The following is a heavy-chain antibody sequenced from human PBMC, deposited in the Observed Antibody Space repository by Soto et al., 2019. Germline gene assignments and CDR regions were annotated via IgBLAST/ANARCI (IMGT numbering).Heavy chain of an antibody. J-gene: IGHJ4*02. CDR3: ARSYSSSSYFDY. D-gene: IGHD6-6*01. CDR2: IXPXDXXX. V-gene: IGHV5-51*01. Sequence: GESLKISCKGSGYSFTIYWIAWVRQMPGKGLXWMGXIXPXDXXXRXXXXFQGQVTISADKSITTAYLQWSSLSASDTAMYYCARSYSSSSYFDYWGQGALVTVSS. CDR1: GYSFTIYW.